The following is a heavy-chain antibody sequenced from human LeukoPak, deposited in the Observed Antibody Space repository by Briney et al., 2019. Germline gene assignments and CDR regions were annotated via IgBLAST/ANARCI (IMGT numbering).Heavy chain of an antibody. CDR2: IYTSGST. D-gene: IGHD2-2*01. Sequence: KPSETLSLTCNVSGSSISNYYWSWIRQPAGKGLELIGRIYTSGSTNYNPSLKSRVTMSVDTSKNQFSLKLSSVTAADTAVYYCARSRCSSISCASRGAFDIWGQGTMVTVSS. V-gene: IGHV4-4*07. CDR3: ARSRCSSISCASRGAFDI. J-gene: IGHJ3*02. CDR1: GSSISNYY.